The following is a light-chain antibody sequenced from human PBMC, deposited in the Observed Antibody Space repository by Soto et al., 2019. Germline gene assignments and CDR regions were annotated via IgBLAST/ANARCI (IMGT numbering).Light chain of an antibody. CDR3: QQYGSSGT. Sequence: ESVSNQSPGTLSLSQEERATLSCRASQSVSSNYLAWYQQKPGQAPKVLIYRASIRATGIPDRFTGSGSGTDFTLTISRLEPEDFPVYYCQQYGSSGTFCQGTKVDI. CDR2: RAS. CDR1: QSVSSNY. J-gene: IGKJ1*01. V-gene: IGKV3-20*01.